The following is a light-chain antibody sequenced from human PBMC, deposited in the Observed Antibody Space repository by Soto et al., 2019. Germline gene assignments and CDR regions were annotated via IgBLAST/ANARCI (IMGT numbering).Light chain of an antibody. J-gene: IGLJ2*01. Sequence: QSALTQPASVSGSPGQSITISCTGTSSDVGSYDLVSVYQQHPDKAPKLLLFEVSKRPSGVSIRFSGSKSGNTASLTISGLQPEDEADYYCCSYATPRLFGGGTNLTVL. CDR1: SSDVGSYDL. V-gene: IGLV2-23*02. CDR3: CSYATPRL. CDR2: EVS.